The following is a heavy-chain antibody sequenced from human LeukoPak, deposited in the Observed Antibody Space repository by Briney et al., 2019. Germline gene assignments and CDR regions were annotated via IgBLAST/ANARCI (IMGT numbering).Heavy chain of an antibody. D-gene: IGHD2-2*01. CDR1: GYSFTSYW. J-gene: IGHJ4*02. CDR3: ARHLHCSSTSCFPGGDY. CDR2: IYPGDSDT. Sequence: GESLKISCKGSGYSFTSYWIGWVRQMPGKGLEWMGIIYPGDSDTRYSPSFQGQVTISADKSISTAYLQWSSLKASDTAMYYCARHLHCSSTSCFPGGDYWGQGTLVTVSS. V-gene: IGHV5-51*01.